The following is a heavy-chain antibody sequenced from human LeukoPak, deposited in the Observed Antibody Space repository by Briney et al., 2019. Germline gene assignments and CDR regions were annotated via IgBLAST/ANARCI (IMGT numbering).Heavy chain of an antibody. V-gene: IGHV4-59*01. J-gene: IGHJ3*02. CDR3: ARETGNVVVVDDAFDI. D-gene: IGHD2-15*01. Sequence: PSETLSLTCTVSGGSISSYYWSWIRQPPGKGLEWIGYIYYSGSTNYNPSLKSRVTISVDTSKNQFSLKLSSVTAADTAVYYCARETGNVVVVDDAFDIWGQGTMVTVSS. CDR1: GGSISSYY. CDR2: IYYSGST.